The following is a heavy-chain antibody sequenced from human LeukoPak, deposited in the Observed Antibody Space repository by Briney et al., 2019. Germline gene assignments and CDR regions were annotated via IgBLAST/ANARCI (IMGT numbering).Heavy chain of an antibody. CDR1: GGSISSYY. D-gene: IGHD5-18*01. Sequence: SETLSLTCTVSGGSISSYYWSWMRQPPGKGLEWIGYIYFSGSTNYNPSLKSRVTISVDTSKNQFSLKLSSVTDAYTAVYDCARVYTAMVTLFFDYWCQGTLVTASS. CDR3: ARVYTAMVTLFFDY. CDR2: IYFSGST. V-gene: IGHV4-59*01. J-gene: IGHJ4*02.